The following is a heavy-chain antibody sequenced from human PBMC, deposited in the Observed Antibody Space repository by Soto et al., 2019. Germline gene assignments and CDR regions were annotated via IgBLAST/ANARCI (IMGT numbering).Heavy chain of an antibody. D-gene: IGHD1-26*01. Sequence: QVQLVQSGAEVKKPGSSVKVSCKVSGGTFSSYAISWVRQAPGQGLEWMGGIIPIFGTANYAQKFQGRVTITADESTSTADMRLSSLRSEDTAVYYWAGAADDVSLGADAFDIWGQGTMVTVSS. CDR3: AGAADDVSLGADAFDI. CDR2: IIPIFGTA. V-gene: IGHV1-69*01. J-gene: IGHJ3*02. CDR1: GGTFSSYA.